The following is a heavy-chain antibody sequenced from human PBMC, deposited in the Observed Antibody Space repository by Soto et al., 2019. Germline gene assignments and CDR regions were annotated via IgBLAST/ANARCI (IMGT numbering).Heavy chain of an antibody. CDR2: ISCDGSNK. CDR1: GFTFSSYA. Sequence: QVQLVESGGGVVQPGRSLRLSCAASGFTFSSYAMHWVRQAPGKGLEWVAVISCDGSNKYYADSVKGRFTISRDNSKNTLYLQMNSLRAEDTAVYYCARAGSGYRYYFDYWGQGTLVTVSS. V-gene: IGHV3-30-3*01. D-gene: IGHD3-22*01. CDR3: ARAGSGYRYYFDY. J-gene: IGHJ4*02.